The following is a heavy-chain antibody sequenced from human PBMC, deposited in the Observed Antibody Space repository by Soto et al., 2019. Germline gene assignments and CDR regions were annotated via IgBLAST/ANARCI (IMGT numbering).Heavy chain of an antibody. Sequence: QVQLVESGGGVVQPGRSLRLSCAASGFTFSSYGMHWVRQAPGKGLEWVAVISYDGSNKYYADSVKGRFTISRDNSKNTLYLQMNSLRAEDTAVYYCAKDVRSDAFDIWGQGTMVTVSS. CDR3: AKDVRSDAFDI. CDR1: GFTFSSYG. CDR2: ISYDGSNK. D-gene: IGHD3-3*01. J-gene: IGHJ3*02. V-gene: IGHV3-30*18.